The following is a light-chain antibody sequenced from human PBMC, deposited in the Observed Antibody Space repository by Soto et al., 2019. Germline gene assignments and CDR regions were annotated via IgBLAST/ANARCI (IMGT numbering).Light chain of an antibody. CDR1: QSVDSSF. CDR2: GAS. V-gene: IGKV3-20*01. CDR3: QQYVSSVT. Sequence: EIVLTQSPGSLSLSPGERATLSCRASQSVDSSFFAWYQQKPGQAPRLLIYGASNRATGIPDRFSGSGSGTGFTLTISRLEPEDFAVYYCQQYVSSVTFGQGTKVEIK. J-gene: IGKJ1*01.